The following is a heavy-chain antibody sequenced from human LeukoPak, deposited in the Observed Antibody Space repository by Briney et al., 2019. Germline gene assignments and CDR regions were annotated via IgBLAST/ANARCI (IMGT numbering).Heavy chain of an antibody. V-gene: IGHV3-21*01. Sequence: GGSLRLSCAASGFTFSSYAMSWVRQAPGKGLEWVSSISSSSSYIYYADSVKGRFTISRDNAKNSLYLQMNSLRAEDTAVYYCARGWNYYGSGSYYKRSYNWFDPWGQGTLVTVSS. J-gene: IGHJ5*02. CDR1: GFTFSSYA. CDR2: ISSSSSYI. CDR3: ARGWNYYGSGSYYKRSYNWFDP. D-gene: IGHD3-10*01.